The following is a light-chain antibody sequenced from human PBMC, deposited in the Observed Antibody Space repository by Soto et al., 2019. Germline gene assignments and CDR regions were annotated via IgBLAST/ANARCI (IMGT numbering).Light chain of an antibody. CDR1: SGHSTYI. Sequence: QLVLTQSPSASASLGSSVKLTCILSSGHSTYIIAWHQQQPGKAPRFLMTLDRSGSYNRGSGVPDRFSGSSSGADRYLTISNLQFEDEGDYYCETWYSNTHKVFGGGTQLTVL. CDR2: LDRSGSY. J-gene: IGLJ3*02. CDR3: ETWYSNTHKV. V-gene: IGLV4-60*02.